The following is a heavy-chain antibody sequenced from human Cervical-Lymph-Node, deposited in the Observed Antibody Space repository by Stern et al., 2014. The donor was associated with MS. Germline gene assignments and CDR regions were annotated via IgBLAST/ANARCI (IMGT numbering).Heavy chain of an antibody. V-gene: IGHV1-69*01. CDR1: GGTFSNYA. CDR3: ARGGSSSYYLGDHYYAMDV. CDR2: IIPIFEAA. Sequence: VQLVQSGAEVKKPGSSVKVYCKASGGTFSNYAISWVRQAPGQGPERMGGIIPIFEAANYAQKFQGRVTIPADDSRSTTYMEVRSLRSDDTAVYYCARGGSSSYYLGDHYYAMDVWGQGTTVTVSS. D-gene: IGHD6-6*01. J-gene: IGHJ6*02.